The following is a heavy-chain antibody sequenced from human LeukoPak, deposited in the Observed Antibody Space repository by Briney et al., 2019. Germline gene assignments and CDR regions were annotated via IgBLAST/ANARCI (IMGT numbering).Heavy chain of an antibody. Sequence: GGSLRLSCAASGFTFSSYGMHWVRQAPGKGLEWVAFIRHDGSNKFHADSVKGRFTISRDNSKNTVYLQMNSLRTEDTALYYCVKDLTQKTYEGSPGLDVWGKGTTVTVSS. J-gene: IGHJ6*04. CDR2: IRHDGSNK. CDR3: VKDLTQKTYEGSPGLDV. V-gene: IGHV3-30*02. CDR1: GFTFSSYG. D-gene: IGHD3-22*01.